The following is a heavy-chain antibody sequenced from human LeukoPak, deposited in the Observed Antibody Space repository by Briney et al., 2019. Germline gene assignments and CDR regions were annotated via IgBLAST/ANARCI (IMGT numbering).Heavy chain of an antibody. D-gene: IGHD3-10*01. V-gene: IGHV1-2*02. CDR3: ARYWDYGSGIFDY. CDR2: INPNSGGT. Sequence: ASVKVSCKASGYTFTVYYMHWVRQAPGQGLEWMGWINPNSGGTNYAQKFQGRVTMTRDTSISTAYMELNRLRSDDTAVYYCARYWDYGSGIFDYWGQGTLVTVSS. J-gene: IGHJ4*02. CDR1: GYTFTVYY.